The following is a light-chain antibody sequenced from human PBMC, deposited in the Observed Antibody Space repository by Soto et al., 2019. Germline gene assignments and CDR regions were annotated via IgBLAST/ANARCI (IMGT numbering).Light chain of an antibody. CDR1: QRVLYSSNNKNY. CDR2: WAS. Sequence: DIVMTQSPDSLAVSLGERATINCKSSQRVLYSSNNKNYLAWYQQKPGQPPKLLIYWASTRESGVPDRFSGSGSGTDFTLTISSLQAADVAVYDCQQYYSTPWTFGQGTTVEIK. CDR3: QQYYSTPWT. J-gene: IGKJ1*01. V-gene: IGKV4-1*01.